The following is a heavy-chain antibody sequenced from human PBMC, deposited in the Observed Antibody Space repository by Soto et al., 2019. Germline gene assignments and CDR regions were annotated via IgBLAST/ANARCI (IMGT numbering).Heavy chain of an antibody. V-gene: IGHV4-34*01. CDR2: INHSGGT. CDR1: GWSFSGYY. D-gene: IGHD3-3*01. CDR3: AREYLRGYDFWSGYYYNWFDH. J-gene: IGHJ5*02. Sequence: XETLSLTCAVYGWSFSGYYWSWIRQPPGKGLDWIGEINHSGGTNYNPSLKSRVTISVDTSKNQFSLKLSSVTAADTAVYYCAREYLRGYDFWSGYYYNWFDHWGQGALVTVSS.